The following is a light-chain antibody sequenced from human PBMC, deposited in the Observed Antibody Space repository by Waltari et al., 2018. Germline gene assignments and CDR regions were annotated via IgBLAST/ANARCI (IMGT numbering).Light chain of an antibody. J-gene: IGKJ1*01. CDR3: QQRSNWPGT. Sequence: EIVLTQSPATLSLSPGERATLTCSASQSVSSYLAWYQQKPGQAPRLLIYDASNRATGIPARFSGSGSGTDFTLTISSREPEDFAVYYCQQRSNWPGTFGQGTKVEIK. V-gene: IGKV3-11*01. CDR2: DAS. CDR1: QSVSSY.